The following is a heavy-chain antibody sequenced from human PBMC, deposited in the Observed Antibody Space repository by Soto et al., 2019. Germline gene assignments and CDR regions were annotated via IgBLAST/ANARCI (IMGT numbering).Heavy chain of an antibody. CDR3: ARVRWRFLEWPPMDV. V-gene: IGHV3-33*01. Sequence: RSLRLSCAASGFTFSSYGMHWVRQAPGKGLEWVAVIWYDGSNKYYADSVKGRFTISRDNSKNTLYLQMNSLRAEDTAVYYCARVRWRFLEWPPMDVWGQGTTVTVSS. CDR1: GFTFSSYG. J-gene: IGHJ6*02. CDR2: IWYDGSNK. D-gene: IGHD3-3*01.